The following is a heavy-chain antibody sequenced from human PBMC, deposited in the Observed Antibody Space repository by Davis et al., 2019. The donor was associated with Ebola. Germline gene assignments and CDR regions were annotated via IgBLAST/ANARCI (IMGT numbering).Heavy chain of an antibody. CDR1: GGSISSSSYY. D-gene: IGHD1-14*01. Sequence: SETLSLTCTVSGGSISSSSYYWGWIRQPPGKGLEWIGSIYYSGSTYYNPSLKSRVTISVDTSRNQFSLKMRSVTAADTAVYYCARNSITKFNWLGPWGQGALVTVSS. J-gene: IGHJ5*02. CDR3: ARNSITKFNWLGP. V-gene: IGHV4-39*01. CDR2: IYYSGST.